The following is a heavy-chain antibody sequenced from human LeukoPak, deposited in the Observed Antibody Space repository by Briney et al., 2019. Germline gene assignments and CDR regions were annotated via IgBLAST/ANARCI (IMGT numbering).Heavy chain of an antibody. CDR1: GFTFYSYW. D-gene: IGHD4-17*01. V-gene: IGHV3-74*01. CDR2: INGDGSTS. J-gene: IGHJ4*02. CDR3: ARDEPTVTTGPPVGS. Sequence: GGSLRLSCAASGFTFYSYWMHWVRQAPGKGLVWVSCINGDGSTSNYADSVKGRFTISRDNAKNSLYLQMHSLRAEDTAVYYCARDEPTVTTGPPVGSWGQGTLVTVSS.